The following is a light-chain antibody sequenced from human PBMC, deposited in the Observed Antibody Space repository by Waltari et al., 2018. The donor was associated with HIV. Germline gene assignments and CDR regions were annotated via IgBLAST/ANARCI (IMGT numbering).Light chain of an antibody. J-gene: IGLJ3*02. CDR1: SSNIGNNY. Sequence: QSVLTQPPSVSAAPGQKVTISCSGSSSNIGNNYVSWYQQLAGTAPKLLIYHINKRPSVIPDRFSGSKSGMSAILCITVLQTGDEADDYCGTWDITLYAGLWLFRGWTKLTVL. CDR3: GTWDITLYAGLWL. V-gene: IGLV1-51*01. CDR2: HIN.